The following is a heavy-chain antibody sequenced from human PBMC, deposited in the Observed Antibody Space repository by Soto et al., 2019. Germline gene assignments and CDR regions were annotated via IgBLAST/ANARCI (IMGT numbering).Heavy chain of an antibody. Sequence: QVQLVQSGAELKKPGASVKVACKASGYKFTTYFIHWVRQAPGQGLEWMGMIHPSGDTGYAQKFRGRVTMTIDTSTTTAYRELRNLTSEDTAVYFSVRGYCTTSPCSGDFQFWGQGTLVTVSS. CDR2: IHPSGDT. CDR1: GYKFTTYF. D-gene: IGHD2-15*01. V-gene: IGHV1-46*01. CDR3: VRGYCTTSPCSGDFQF. J-gene: IGHJ1*01.